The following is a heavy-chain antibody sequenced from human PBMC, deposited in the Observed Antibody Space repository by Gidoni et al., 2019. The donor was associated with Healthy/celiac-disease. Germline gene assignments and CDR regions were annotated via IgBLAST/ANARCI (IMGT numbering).Heavy chain of an antibody. CDR2: INHSGST. J-gene: IGHJ4*02. CDR3: ARVSGYYDSSGYYLGYYFDY. CDR1: GGSFSGYY. Sequence: QVQLQQWGAGLLKPSGTLSLTCAVYGGSFSGYYCSWIRQPPGKGLEWIGEINHSGSTNYNPSLKSRVTISVDTSKNQFSLKLSSVTAADTAVYYCARVSGYYDSSGYYLGYYFDYWGQGTLVTVSS. D-gene: IGHD3-22*01. V-gene: IGHV4-34*01.